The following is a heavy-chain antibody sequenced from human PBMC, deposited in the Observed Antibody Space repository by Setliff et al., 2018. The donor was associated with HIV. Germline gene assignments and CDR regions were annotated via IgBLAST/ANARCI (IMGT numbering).Heavy chain of an antibody. CDR1: GYSITSGYY. V-gene: IGHV4-38-2*02. CDR2: MYDGGTP. CDR3: AREPDY. Sequence: PSETLSLTCAVSGYSITSGYYWGWIRQPPGKGLEWIGNMYDGGTPHYNPSLKSRVTVSLDTSRNQFSLRLTSVTAADTAVYFGAREPDYWSQGTLVTVSS. J-gene: IGHJ4*02.